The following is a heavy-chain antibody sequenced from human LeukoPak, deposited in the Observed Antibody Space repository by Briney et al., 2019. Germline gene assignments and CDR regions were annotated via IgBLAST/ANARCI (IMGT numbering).Heavy chain of an antibody. CDR3: ARDLSMVRGPFDY. D-gene: IGHD3-10*01. Sequence: PSQTLSLTCTVSGGSISSGAYYWSWIRQHPGKGLEWIGYIYYSGSTYYNPSLKSRVTISVDTSKNQFSLKLSSVTAADTAVYYCARDLSMVRGPFDYWGQGTLDTVSS. J-gene: IGHJ4*02. V-gene: IGHV4-31*03. CDR2: IYYSGST. CDR1: GGSISSGAYY.